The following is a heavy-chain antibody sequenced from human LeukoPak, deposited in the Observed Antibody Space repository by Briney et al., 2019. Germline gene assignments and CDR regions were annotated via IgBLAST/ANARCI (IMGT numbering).Heavy chain of an antibody. CDR3: ARRIAAAGTQGWFDP. Sequence: GSLRLSCAASGFTFSNAWMNWVRQAPGKGLEWIGEINHSGSTNYNPSLKSRVTISVDTSKNQFSLKLSSVTAADTAVYYCARRIAAAGTQGWFDPWGQGTLVTVSS. CDR2: INHSGST. J-gene: IGHJ5*02. D-gene: IGHD6-13*01. V-gene: IGHV4-34*01. CDR1: GFTFSNAW.